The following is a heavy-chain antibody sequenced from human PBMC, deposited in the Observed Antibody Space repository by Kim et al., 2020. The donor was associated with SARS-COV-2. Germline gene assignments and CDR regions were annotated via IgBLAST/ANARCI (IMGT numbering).Heavy chain of an antibody. CDR2: ISDNGGST. V-gene: IGHV3-23*01. J-gene: IGHJ4*02. D-gene: IGHD6-13*01. Sequence: GGSLRLSCAASGFTFSSYAMSWVRQAPGKGLEWVSSISDNGGSTYYADSVKGRFTISRDNSKNTLYLQMNSLTAEDTAVYYCGKVSAAAGIYHFDYWGQGTLVTVSS. CDR3: GKVSAAAGIYHFDY. CDR1: GFTFSSYA.